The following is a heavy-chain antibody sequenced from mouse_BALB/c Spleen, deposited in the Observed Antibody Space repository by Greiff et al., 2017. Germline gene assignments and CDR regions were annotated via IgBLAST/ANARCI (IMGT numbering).Heavy chain of an antibody. CDR2: INSNGGST. V-gene: IGHV5-6-3*01. CDR1: GFTFSSYG. CDR3: ARKGFAY. J-gene: IGHJ3*01. Sequence: EVKLVESGGGLVQPGGSLKLSCAASGFTFSSYGMSWVRQTPDKRLELVATINSNGGSTYYPDSVKGRFTISRDNAKNTLYLQMSSLKSEDTAMYYCARKGFAYWGQGTLVTVSA.